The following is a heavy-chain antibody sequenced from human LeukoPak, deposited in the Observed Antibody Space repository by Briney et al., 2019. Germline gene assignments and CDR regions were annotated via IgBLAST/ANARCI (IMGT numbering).Heavy chain of an antibody. Sequence: SETLSLTCAVYGGSFSGYYWSWIRQPPGKGLEWIGEINHSGSTNYNPSLKSRVTISVDTSKNQFSLKLSSVTAADTAVYYCASGYYDFWSGYPRGNWFDPWGQGTLVTVSS. J-gene: IGHJ5*02. CDR1: GGSFSGYY. D-gene: IGHD3-3*01. CDR2: INHSGST. V-gene: IGHV4-34*01. CDR3: ASGYYDFWSGYPRGNWFDP.